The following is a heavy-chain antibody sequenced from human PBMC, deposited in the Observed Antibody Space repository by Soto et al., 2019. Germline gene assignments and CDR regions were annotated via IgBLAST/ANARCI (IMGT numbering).Heavy chain of an antibody. Sequence: QVQLVQSGAEVKKPGSSVKVSCKASGGTFSSYAISWVRQAPGQGLEWMGGIIPIFGTANYAQKFQGRVTITADESTSTAYMELSSLRSEDTAVYYCARGRLGYCSGGSCYSRLAYWGQGTLVTVSS. CDR3: ARGRLGYCSGGSCYSRLAY. CDR2: IIPIFGTA. D-gene: IGHD2-15*01. J-gene: IGHJ4*02. CDR1: GGTFSSYA. V-gene: IGHV1-69*12.